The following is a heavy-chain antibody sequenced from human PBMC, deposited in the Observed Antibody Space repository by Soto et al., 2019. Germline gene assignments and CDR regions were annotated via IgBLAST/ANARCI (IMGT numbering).Heavy chain of an antibody. Sequence: GGSLRLSCAASGFTFSSYAMSWVRQAPGKGLEWVSAISDSGGSTYYADSVKGRFTISRDNSKNTLYLQMNSLRAEDEDMSFYSSAIDGERAYTSSYYFDHWGQGTLVTVSS. J-gene: IGHJ4*02. CDR2: ISDSGGST. V-gene: IGHV3-23*01. D-gene: IGHD6-6*01. CDR3: SSAIDGERAYTSSYYFDH. CDR1: GFTFSSYA.